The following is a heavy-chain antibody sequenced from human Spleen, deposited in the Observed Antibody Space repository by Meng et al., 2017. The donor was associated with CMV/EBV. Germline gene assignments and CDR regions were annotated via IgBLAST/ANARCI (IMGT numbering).Heavy chain of an antibody. J-gene: IGHJ5*02. V-gene: IGHV4-34*01. Sequence: QVQLQQWGAGLLKPSENLSLTCGVYGGAFSGYYWGLIRQPPGKGLEWIGEINHSGSTNYNPSLKSRVTISVDTSKNQFSLKLSSVTAADTAVYYCARVGIFGVAAWGQGTLVTVSS. CDR3: ARVGIFGVAA. CDR1: GGAFSGYY. CDR2: INHSGST. D-gene: IGHD3-3*01.